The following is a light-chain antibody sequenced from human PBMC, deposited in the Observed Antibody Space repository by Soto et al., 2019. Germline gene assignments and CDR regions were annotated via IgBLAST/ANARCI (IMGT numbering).Light chain of an antibody. V-gene: IGLV2-23*02. J-gene: IGLJ1*01. CDR3: CSYAGGSTYV. CDR2: EVS. Sequence: QSALPQPASVSGSPGQSITISCTVTSSDVGLYNLVSWYQHHPGKAPKLMIHEVSKRPSGVSSRFSGSKSGNTASLTISGLQAEDEADYYCCSYAGGSTYVFGTGTKVTVL. CDR1: SSDVGLYNL.